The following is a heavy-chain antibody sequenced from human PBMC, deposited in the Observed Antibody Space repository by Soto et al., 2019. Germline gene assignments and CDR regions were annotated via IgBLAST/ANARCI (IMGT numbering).Heavy chain of an antibody. V-gene: IGHV4-59*01. Sequence: SETLSLTCTVSGGSISSYYWSWIRQPPGKGLEWIGYIYYSGSTNYTPSLKSRVTISVDTSKNQFSLKLSSVTAADTAVYYCARDRSLAYWGQGTLVTVSS. J-gene: IGHJ4*02. D-gene: IGHD3-16*01. CDR2: IYYSGST. CDR3: ARDRSLAY. CDR1: GGSISSYY.